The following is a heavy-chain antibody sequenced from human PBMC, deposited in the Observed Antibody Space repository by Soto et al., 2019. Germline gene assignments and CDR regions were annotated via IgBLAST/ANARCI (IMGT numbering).Heavy chain of an antibody. V-gene: IGHV3-7*01. CDR3: ARGRRGSWSGLWSFDY. CDR1: GFTFSSYW. J-gene: IGHJ4*02. Sequence: GESLKISCAASGFTFSSYWMSWVRQAPGKGLEWVANIKQDGSEKYYVDSVKGRFTISRDNAKNSLYLQMNSLRAEDTAVYYCARGRRGSWSGLWSFDYWGQGTLVTVSS. D-gene: IGHD6-13*01. CDR2: IKQDGSEK.